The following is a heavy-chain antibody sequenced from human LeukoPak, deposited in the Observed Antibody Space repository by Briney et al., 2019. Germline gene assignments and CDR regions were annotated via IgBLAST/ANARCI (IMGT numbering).Heavy chain of an antibody. J-gene: IGHJ6*03. CDR1: GFTFDDYT. CDR2: MTWDAGTT. Sequence: QTGGSLRLSCAASGFTFDDYTMHWARQPPGKGLEWVSLMTWDAGTTYYADSVKGRFTISRDNSKNSLYRQMNSLRSEDTALYYCAKGGQTAARDMDVWGKGTTVTVSS. V-gene: IGHV3-43*01. D-gene: IGHD2-2*01. CDR3: AKGGQTAARDMDV.